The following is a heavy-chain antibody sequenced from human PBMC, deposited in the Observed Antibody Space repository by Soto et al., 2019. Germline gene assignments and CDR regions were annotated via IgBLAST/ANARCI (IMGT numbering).Heavy chain of an antibody. CDR1: GFTFSSYG. V-gene: IGHV3-33*01. Sequence: QVQLVESGGGVVQPGRSLRLSCAASGFTFSSYGMHWVRQAPGKGLEWVAVIWYDGSNKYYADSVKGRFTISRDNSKNTLYLQMNSLRAEDTAVYYCARELGDGFPRIWGQGTMVTVSS. D-gene: IGHD3-10*01. CDR2: IWYDGSNK. J-gene: IGHJ3*02. CDR3: ARELGDGFPRI.